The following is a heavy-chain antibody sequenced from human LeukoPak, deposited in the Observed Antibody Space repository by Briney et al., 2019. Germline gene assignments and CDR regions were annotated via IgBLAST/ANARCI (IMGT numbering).Heavy chain of an antibody. V-gene: IGHV3-48*03. J-gene: IGHJ4*02. CDR3: AKAQDYYDIIGYSSMHY. D-gene: IGHD3-22*01. CDR1: GFTFSSYE. Sequence: SGGSLRLSCAASGFTFSSYEMNWVRQAPGKGLEWVSYISSSGSTIYYADSVKGRFTISRDNAKNSLYLQMNSLRTEDTAVYYCAKAQDYYDIIGYSSMHYWGQGTLVPVSS. CDR2: ISSSGSTI.